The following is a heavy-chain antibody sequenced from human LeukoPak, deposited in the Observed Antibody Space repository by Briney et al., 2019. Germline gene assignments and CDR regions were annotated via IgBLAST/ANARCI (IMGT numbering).Heavy chain of an antibody. J-gene: IGHJ6*02. V-gene: IGHV3-11*01. CDR3: ARDRSIFGVVIAYYYYGMDV. D-gene: IGHD3-3*01. Sequence: GVSVRLSCAASGFSFSDFYMMWKRQAPGKGLEGVSYISSSGSTIYYADSVKGRFTTYKDNAKNSLYLQMDSLRAEDTAVYYCARDRSIFGVVIAYYYYGMDVWGQGTTVTVS. CDR2: ISSSGSTI. CDR1: GFSFSDFY.